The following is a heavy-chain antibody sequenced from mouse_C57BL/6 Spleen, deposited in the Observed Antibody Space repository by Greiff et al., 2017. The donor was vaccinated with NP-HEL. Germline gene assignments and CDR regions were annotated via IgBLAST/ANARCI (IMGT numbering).Heavy chain of an antibody. CDR2: ISSGGSYT. D-gene: IGHD2-4*01. CDR1: GFTFSSYG. V-gene: IGHV5-6*02. J-gene: IGHJ2*01. CDR3: ARHGDYDGFDY. Sequence: DVKLVESGGDLVKPGGSLKLSCAASGFTFSSYGMSWVRQTPDKRLEWVATISSGGSYTYYPDSVKGRFTISRDNAKNTLYLQMSSLKSEDTAMYYCARHGDYDGFDYWGQGTTLTVSS.